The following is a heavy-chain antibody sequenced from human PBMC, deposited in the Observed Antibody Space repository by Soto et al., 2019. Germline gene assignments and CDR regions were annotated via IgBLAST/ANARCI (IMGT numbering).Heavy chain of an antibody. V-gene: IGHV3-53*01. CDR1: GFTFSSND. Sequence: EVQLVESGGGLIQPGGSLRLSCAASGFTFSSNDMNWVRQAPGKGLEWVSLIYSGGSTYYADSVKGRFTISRDNSKNTLYLQMSSLIAEDTAVYDCASRPVVPGAPWGQGTMVTVSS. CDR2: IYSGGST. J-gene: IGHJ3*01. D-gene: IGHD2-2*01. CDR3: ASRPVVPGAP.